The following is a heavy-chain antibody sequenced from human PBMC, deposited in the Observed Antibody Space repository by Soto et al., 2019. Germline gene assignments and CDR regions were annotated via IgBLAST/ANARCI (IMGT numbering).Heavy chain of an antibody. V-gene: IGHV4-38-2*01. CDR2: IYHSGST. D-gene: IGHD3-22*01. CDR3: ARGDSSGYYYNFDY. Sequence: TSETLSLTCAVSGYSISSGYYWGWIRQPPGKGLEWIGSIYHSGSTYYNPSLKSRVTISVDTSKNQFSLKLSSVTAADTAVYYCARGDSSGYYYNFDYWGQGTLVTVSS. CDR1: GYSISSGYY. J-gene: IGHJ4*02.